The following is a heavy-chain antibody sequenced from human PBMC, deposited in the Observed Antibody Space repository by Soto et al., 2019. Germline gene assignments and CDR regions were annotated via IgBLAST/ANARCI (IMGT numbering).Heavy chain of an antibody. V-gene: IGHV4-31*03. D-gene: IGHD3-22*01. CDR3: ARDPRYDSSGYYDP. CDR1: GGSISSGGYY. J-gene: IGHJ5*02. Sequence: SETLSLTCTVSGGSISSGGYYWSWIRQHPGKGLEWIGYIYYSGSTYYNPSLKSRVTISVDTSKNQFSLKLSSVTAADTAVYYCARDPRYDSSGYYDPWGQGTLVTSPQ. CDR2: IYYSGST.